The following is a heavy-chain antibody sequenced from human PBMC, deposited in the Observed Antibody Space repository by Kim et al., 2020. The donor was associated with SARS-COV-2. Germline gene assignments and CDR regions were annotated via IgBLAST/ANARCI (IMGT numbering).Heavy chain of an antibody. J-gene: IGHJ4*02. CDR3: ARGVGYCGYDLYYFDY. V-gene: IGHV4-34*01. CDR2: INHSGST. D-gene: IGHD5-12*01. Sequence: SETLSLTCAVYGGSFSGYYWSWIRQPPGKGLEWIGEINHSGSTNYNPSLKSRVTISVDTSKNQFSLKLSSVTAADTAVYYCARGVGYCGYDLYYFDYWGQGTLVTVSS. CDR1: GGSFSGYY.